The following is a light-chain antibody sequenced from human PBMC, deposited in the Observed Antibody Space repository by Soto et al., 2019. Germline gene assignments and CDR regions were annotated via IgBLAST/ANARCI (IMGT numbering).Light chain of an antibody. J-gene: IGKJ1*01. CDR2: KAS. CDR1: QTISSW. V-gene: IGKV1-5*03. CDR3: EHYSSYSEA. Sequence: DIQRTESRSTLAGSVRRRVTITCRASQTISSWLAWYQQKPGKAPKLLIYKASTLKSGVPSRFSGSGSGTAFTLTISSLQPDDFAPYYCEHYSSYSEAFGQGTKVDIK.